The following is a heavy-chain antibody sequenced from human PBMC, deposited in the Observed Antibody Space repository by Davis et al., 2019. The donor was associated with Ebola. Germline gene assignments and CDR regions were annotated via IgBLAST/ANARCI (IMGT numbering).Heavy chain of an antibody. CDR1: GYTFTSYG. CDR3: ARTSGSYYYYGMDV. V-gene: IGHV1-18*01. CDR2: ISAYNGDT. J-gene: IGHJ6*02. D-gene: IGHD1-26*01. Sequence: AASVKVSCKASGYTFTSYGISWVRQAPGQGLEWMGWISAYNGDTNYAQKLQGRVTMTRDTSISTAYMELSRLRSDDTAVYYCARTSGSYYYYGMDVWGQGTTVTVSS.